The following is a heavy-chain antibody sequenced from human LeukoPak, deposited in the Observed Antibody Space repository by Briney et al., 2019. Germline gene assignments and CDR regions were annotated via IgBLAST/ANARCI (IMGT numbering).Heavy chain of an antibody. D-gene: IGHD3-22*01. V-gene: IGHV4-4*02. CDR3: ARETLTYYYDSSGYPAYYYYYMDV. J-gene: IGHJ6*03. Sequence: SGTLSLTCAVAGGSISSSKRWSWVRQSPGKGLEWFGVIYHSGSTNYNPSLKSRVIISVDTSKNQFSLKLSSVTAADTAVYYCARETLTYYYDSSGYPAYYYYYMDVWGKGTTVTISS. CDR2: IYHSGST. CDR1: GGSISSSKR.